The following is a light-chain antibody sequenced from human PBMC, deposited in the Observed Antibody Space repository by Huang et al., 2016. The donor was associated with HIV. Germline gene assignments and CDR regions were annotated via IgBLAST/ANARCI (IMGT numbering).Light chain of an antibody. V-gene: IGKV3-20*01. CDR1: QSVSSSF. CDR2: GAS. J-gene: IGKJ2*01. Sequence: EIVLTQSPGTLSLSPGDRATLSCRASQSVSSSFLAWYQHKPGHAPRLLIYGASSRAAGVPDRFSGSGSGTDFTLTISRLEPEDFAVYYCHQYGRSPYTFGQGTKLEIK. CDR3: HQYGRSPYT.